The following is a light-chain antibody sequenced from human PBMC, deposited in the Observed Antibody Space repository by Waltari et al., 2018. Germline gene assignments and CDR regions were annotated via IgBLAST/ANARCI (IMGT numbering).Light chain of an antibody. Sequence: QSALTQPPSASGSPGQSVPISCTGTSTDVGGYNYVSWYQQHPGKAPKLIIYEVTQRPSGVPDRFSGSKSGNTASLTVSGLQAADEADYYCSSYAGSTYVFGTGTKVTVL. CDR3: SSYAGSTYV. CDR2: EVT. J-gene: IGLJ1*01. V-gene: IGLV2-8*01. CDR1: STDVGGYNY.